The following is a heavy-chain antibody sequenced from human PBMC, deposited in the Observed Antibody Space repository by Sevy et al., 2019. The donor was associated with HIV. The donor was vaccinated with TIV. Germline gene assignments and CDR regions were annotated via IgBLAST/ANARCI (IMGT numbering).Heavy chain of an antibody. D-gene: IGHD3-9*01. J-gene: IGHJ4*02. CDR1: GDSINSNDYY. Sequence: SETLSLTCGVSGDSINSNDYYWGWIRQPPGKGLEWIGTIYYSGSTYYNPSLKSRVTISVDTSKNQFSLKLTSVTAADTALYYCARHLPLANYEILTPDSRPFDNWGQGTLVTVSS. CDR3: ARHLPLANYEILTPDSRPFDN. V-gene: IGHV4-39*01. CDR2: IYYSGST.